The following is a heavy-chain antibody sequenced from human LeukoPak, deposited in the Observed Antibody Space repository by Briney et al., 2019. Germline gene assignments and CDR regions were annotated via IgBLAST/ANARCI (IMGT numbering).Heavy chain of an antibody. Sequence: GGSLRLSCAASGFTFSSYAMSWVRQAPGKGLEWVSAISGSGGSTYYADSVKGRFTISRDNSKNTLYLQMNSLRAEDTAVYYCAKDSRIPLWFGEGWFDPWGQGTLVTVSS. CDR3: AKDSRIPLWFGEGWFDP. CDR2: ISGSGGST. D-gene: IGHD3-10*01. CDR1: GFTFSSYA. V-gene: IGHV3-23*01. J-gene: IGHJ5*02.